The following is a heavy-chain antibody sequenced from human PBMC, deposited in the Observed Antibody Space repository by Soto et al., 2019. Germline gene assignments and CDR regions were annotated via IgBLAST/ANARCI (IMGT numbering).Heavy chain of an antibody. CDR2: INAGNGNT. V-gene: IGHV1-3*01. J-gene: IGHJ4*02. CDR3: ARDLDTAVAGTFDY. D-gene: IGHD6-19*01. CDR1: GYTFTSYA. Sequence: QVQLVQSGAEVKKPGASVKVSCKASGYTFTSYAMHWVRQAPGQRLEWMGWINAGNGNTKYSQKFQGRVTITRDTSASTAYMELSSLRSEDTAVYYCARDLDTAVAGTFDYWGQGTLLTVSS.